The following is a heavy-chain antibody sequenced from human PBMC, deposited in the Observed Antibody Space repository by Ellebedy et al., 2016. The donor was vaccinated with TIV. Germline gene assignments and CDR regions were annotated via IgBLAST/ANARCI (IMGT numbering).Heavy chain of an antibody. CDR2: ISGSGGST. CDR3: AKGRGGGSDSSTPRYYFDY. J-gene: IGHJ4*02. Sequence: GESLKISCAASGFTFSRYAMTWVRQAPGKGLEWVSTISGSGGSTYYADSVRGRFTISRDNSKKTLSLQMNSLSADDTSVYYCAKGRGGGSDSSTPRYYFDYWGQGTLVTVSS. CDR1: GFTFSRYA. D-gene: IGHD2-2*01. V-gene: IGHV3-23*01.